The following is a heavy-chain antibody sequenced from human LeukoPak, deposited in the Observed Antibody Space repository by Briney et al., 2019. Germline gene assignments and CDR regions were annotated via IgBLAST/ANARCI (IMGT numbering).Heavy chain of an antibody. CDR3: ARASPVVVPDY. J-gene: IGHJ4*02. CDR2: INHSGST. D-gene: IGHD4-23*01. V-gene: IGHV4-34*01. CDR1: GGSFSGYY. Sequence: SETLSLTCAVYGGSFSGYYWSWIRQPPGKGLEWIGEINHSGSTNYNPSLKSRVTISVDTSKNQFSLKLSSVTAADTAVYYCARASPVVVPDYWGQGTLVAVSS.